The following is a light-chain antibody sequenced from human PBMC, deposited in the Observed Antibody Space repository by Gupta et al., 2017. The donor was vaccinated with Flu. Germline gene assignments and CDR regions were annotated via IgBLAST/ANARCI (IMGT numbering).Light chain of an antibody. CDR1: NIGSKS. J-gene: IGLJ1*01. CDR3: QVWDSSSDHHYV. Sequence: SYVLTQPPSVSVAPGQTARITCGENNIGSKSVHWYQPKTGQAPVLVVYDDSDRPSGIPERFSGSNSGNTATLTISRVEAGDEADYYCQVWDSSSDHHYVFGTGTKVTVL. CDR2: DDS. V-gene: IGLV3-21*02.